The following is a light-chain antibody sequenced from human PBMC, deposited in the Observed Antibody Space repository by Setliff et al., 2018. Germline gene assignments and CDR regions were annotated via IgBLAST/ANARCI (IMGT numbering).Light chain of an antibody. CDR1: SSNIGAGYA. J-gene: IGLJ1*01. CDR3: QSYDSSLSGSGV. CDR2: GNS. Sequence: QSVLTQPPSVSGAPGQRVTISCTGSSSNIGAGYAVHWYQQLPGTAPKLLIYGNSNRPSGVPDRFSGSKSGTSASLAITGLQAEDEADYYCQSYDSSLSGSGVFGTGTKGTV. V-gene: IGLV1-40*01.